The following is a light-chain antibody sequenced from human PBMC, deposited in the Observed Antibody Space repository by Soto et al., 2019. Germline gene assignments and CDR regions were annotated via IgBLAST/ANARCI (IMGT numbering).Light chain of an antibody. Sequence: QSALTQAASVSGSPGQSITISCTGTSSDVGGYNYVSWYQQHPGKAPKLMIYDVSNRPSGVSNRFSGSKSGNTASLTISGLQAEDEADYYCSSYPGSSTSVVFGGGTKVTVL. CDR1: SSDVGGYNY. V-gene: IGLV2-14*01. CDR2: DVS. CDR3: SSYPGSSTSVV. J-gene: IGLJ2*01.